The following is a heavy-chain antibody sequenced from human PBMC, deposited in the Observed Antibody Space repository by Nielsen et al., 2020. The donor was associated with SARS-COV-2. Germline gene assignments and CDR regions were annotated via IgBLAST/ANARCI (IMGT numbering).Heavy chain of an antibody. D-gene: IGHD6-13*01. CDR3: ASPELEVAAAVGDHYGMDV. Sequence: WVRQAPGQGLEWMGWMNPNSGNTGYAQKFQGRVTITADKSTSTAYMELSSLRSEDTAVYYCASPELEVAAAVGDHYGMDVWGQGTTVTVSS. CDR2: MNPNSGNT. V-gene: IGHV1-8*03. J-gene: IGHJ6*02.